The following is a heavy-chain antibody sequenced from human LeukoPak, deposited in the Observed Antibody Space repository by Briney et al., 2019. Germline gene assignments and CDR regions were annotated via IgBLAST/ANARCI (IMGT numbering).Heavy chain of an antibody. D-gene: IGHD1-1*01. CDR2: IDPRDGST. J-gene: IGHJ4*02. Sequence: ASVKVSCKASGYTFTRYNIHWVRQAPGQGLEWMGIIDPRDGSTTYAQKFQGRVTMTRDTSTTTVFMELSSLKSEDTAMYSCVLFYAGRPNYWGQGTLVTVSS. CDR3: VLFYAGRPNY. V-gene: IGHV1-46*01. CDR1: GYTFTRYN.